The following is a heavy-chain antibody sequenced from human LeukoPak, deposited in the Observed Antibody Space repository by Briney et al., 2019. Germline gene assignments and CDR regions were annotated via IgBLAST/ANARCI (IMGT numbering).Heavy chain of an antibody. J-gene: IGHJ4*02. CDR1: GFTFSSFA. CDR2: ILFDGRKK. V-gene: IGHV3-30*04. D-gene: IGHD2-2*01. Sequence: GGSLSFSCAASGFTFSSFALHWVGQAQGKGLKGVAVILFDGRKKYYGDSVKCRFTIFRDNSKNTLCLQINSLRAEDTAVYYCARAGVVPAAMSIFRKYYFDYWGQGTLVTVSS. CDR3: ARAGVVPAAMSIFRKYYFDY.